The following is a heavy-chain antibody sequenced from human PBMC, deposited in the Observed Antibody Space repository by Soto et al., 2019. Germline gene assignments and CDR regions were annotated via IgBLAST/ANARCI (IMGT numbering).Heavy chain of an antibody. J-gene: IGHJ1*01. CDR3: AVYDSSGSRGFQH. CDR2: IYYSGST. V-gene: IGHV4-31*03. Sequence: QVQLQESGPGLVKPSHTLSLTCTVSGGSISSGAYYWSWIRQHPGKGLEWIGYIYYSGSTYYNPSLKSRVTISVDPSKNQFSLKLSSVTAADTAVYYCAVYDSSGSRGFQHWGQGTLVTVSS. D-gene: IGHD3-22*01. CDR1: GGSISSGAYY.